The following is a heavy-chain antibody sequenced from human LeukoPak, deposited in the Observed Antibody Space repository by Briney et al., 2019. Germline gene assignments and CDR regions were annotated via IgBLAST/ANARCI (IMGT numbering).Heavy chain of an antibody. CDR2: IYYSGST. CDR1: GYSISSIHC. CDR3: ARHGYCSGGSCYSLYYYYYGMDV. D-gene: IGHD2-15*01. Sequence: SETLSLTCTVSGYSISSIHCWGWIRQPPGKGLEWIGYIYYSGSTNYNPSLKSRVTISVDTSKNQFSLKLSSVTAADTAVYYCARHGYCSGGSCYSLYYYYYGMDVWGQGTTVTVSS. J-gene: IGHJ6*02. V-gene: IGHV4-59*11.